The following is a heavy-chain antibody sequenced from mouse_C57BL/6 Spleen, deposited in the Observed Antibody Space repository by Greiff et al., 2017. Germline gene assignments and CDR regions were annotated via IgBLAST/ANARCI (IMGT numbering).Heavy chain of an antibody. Sequence: VQLKQSGPELVKPGASVKISCKASGYAFSSSWMNWVKQRPGKGLEWIGRIYPGDGDTNYNGKFKGKATLTADKSSSTAYMQLSSLTSEDSAVYFCARITTVVGDYYAMDYWGQGTSVTVSS. CDR2: IYPGDGDT. D-gene: IGHD1-1*01. V-gene: IGHV1-82*01. J-gene: IGHJ4*01. CDR1: GYAFSSSW. CDR3: ARITTVVGDYYAMDY.